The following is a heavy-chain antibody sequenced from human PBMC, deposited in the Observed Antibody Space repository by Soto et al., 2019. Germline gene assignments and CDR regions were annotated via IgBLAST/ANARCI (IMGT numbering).Heavy chain of an antibody. V-gene: IGHV3-7*01. D-gene: IGHD3-3*01. CDR3: VRGTMAPGLDH. CDR1: GFTFSSYW. Sequence: EVQLVESGGGLVQPGGSLRLSCAASGFTFSSYWINWVRQTPGKGLEWVANIKGDGSEKYYVDSLKGRFTISRDNAKNSLYLHMNSLTAEDTAVYYCVRGTMAPGLDHWGQGTLVTVSS. J-gene: IGHJ4*02. CDR2: IKGDGSEK.